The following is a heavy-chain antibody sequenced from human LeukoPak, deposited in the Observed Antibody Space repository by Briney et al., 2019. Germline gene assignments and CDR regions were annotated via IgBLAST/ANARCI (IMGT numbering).Heavy chain of an antibody. D-gene: IGHD6-13*01. CDR2: IYSGGST. CDR3: ARGGPAAGRFDY. CDR1: GFTFSNYA. V-gene: IGHV3-66*01. J-gene: IGHJ4*02. Sequence: GGSLRLSCAASGFTFSNYAMSWVRQAPGKGLEWVSVIYSGGSTYYADSVKGRFTISRDNSKNTLYLQMNSLRAEDTAVYYCARGGPAAGRFDYWGQGTLVTVSS.